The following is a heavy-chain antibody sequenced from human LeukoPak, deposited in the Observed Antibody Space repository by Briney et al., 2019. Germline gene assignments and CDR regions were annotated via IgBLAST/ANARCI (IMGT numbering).Heavy chain of an antibody. CDR3: ASASTTLGYYYGSGSLGDAFDI. Sequence: GASVKVSCKASGGTFSGYAISWVRQAPGQGLEWMGGIIPVFGTANYAQKFQGRVTVTADESTSTAYMELSSLRSEDTAVYYCASASTTLGYYYGSGSLGDAFDIWGQGTMVTVSS. D-gene: IGHD3-10*01. V-gene: IGHV1-69*13. J-gene: IGHJ3*02. CDR2: IIPVFGTA. CDR1: GGTFSGYA.